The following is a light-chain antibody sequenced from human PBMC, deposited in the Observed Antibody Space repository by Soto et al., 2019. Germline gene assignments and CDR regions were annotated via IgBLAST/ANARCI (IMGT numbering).Light chain of an antibody. CDR2: KAS. V-gene: IGKV1-5*03. J-gene: IGKJ2*01. CDR1: QSVSSW. CDR3: LHYNSYPT. Sequence: DIQMTQSPSTLSASVGDRVTITCRASQSVSSWLAWYQQKPEKLPKLLIYKASSLESGVPSRFSGSGSGTEFTPTISSLQAVDFATYYCLHYNSYPTFGQGTKLEIK.